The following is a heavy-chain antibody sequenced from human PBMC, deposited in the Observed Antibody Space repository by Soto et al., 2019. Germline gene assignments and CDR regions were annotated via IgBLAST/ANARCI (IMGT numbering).Heavy chain of an antibody. CDR3: ARDRGSLGSEIDY. V-gene: IGHV3-33*01. CDR2: IWYDGSNK. J-gene: IGHJ4*02. D-gene: IGHD2-15*01. CDR1: GFTFSSYG. Sequence: GGSLRLSCAASGFTFSSYGMHWVRQAPGKGLEWVAVIWYDGSNKYYADSVKGRFTISRDNSKNTLYLQMNSLRAEDTAVYYCARDRGSLGSEIDYWGQGTLVTVSS.